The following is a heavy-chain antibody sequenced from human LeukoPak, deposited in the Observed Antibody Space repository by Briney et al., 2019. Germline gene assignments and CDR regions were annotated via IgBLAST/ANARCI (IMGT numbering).Heavy chain of an antibody. CDR2: ISYDGSNK. J-gene: IGHJ4*02. CDR1: GFTFGSYG. Sequence: GGSLRLSCAVSGFTFGSYGMHWVRQAPGKGLEWVAVISYDGSNKYYADSVKGRFTISRDNSKNTLYLQMNSLRAEDTSGYYCSPGLERRRRGHLVGDYFDYWGQGTLVTVSS. D-gene: IGHD1-1*01. V-gene: IGHV3-30*03. CDR3: SPGLERRRRGHLVGDYFDY.